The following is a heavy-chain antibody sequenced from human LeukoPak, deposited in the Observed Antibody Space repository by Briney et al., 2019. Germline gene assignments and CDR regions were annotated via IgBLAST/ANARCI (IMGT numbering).Heavy chain of an antibody. CDR1: GFTFSSDW. CDR2: IRGDGNDA. V-gene: IGHV3-74*01. Sequence: GGSLRLSCAASGFTFSSDWMHWVRQVPGKGLVWVSRIRGDGNDATYADSVKGRFTVSRDNARSTLFLQMNRLTADDTAVYYCSRDRVLGSGSLDAWGQGTLVSVSS. CDR3: SRDRVLGSGSLDA. D-gene: IGHD3-10*01. J-gene: IGHJ5*02.